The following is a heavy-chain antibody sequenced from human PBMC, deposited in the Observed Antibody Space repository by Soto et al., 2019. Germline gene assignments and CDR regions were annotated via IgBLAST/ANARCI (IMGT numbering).Heavy chain of an antibody. J-gene: IGHJ3*02. CDR3: VRAFDI. CDR2: INGDGSST. V-gene: IGHV3-74*01. CDR1: GFTFSSYW. Sequence: EVQLVESGGDLVQPGGSLRLSCAASGFTFSSYWMHWVRQAPGKGLVWVSRINGDGSSTNYADFVKGRFTISRDNAKNTLYLQMNSLRAEDTAVYYCVRAFDIWGQGTMVTVSS.